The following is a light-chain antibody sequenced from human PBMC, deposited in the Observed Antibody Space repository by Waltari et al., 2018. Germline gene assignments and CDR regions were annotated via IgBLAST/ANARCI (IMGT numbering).Light chain of an antibody. CDR3: QQSYSTPPDT. Sequence: DIQMTQSPSSLSASVGDRVTISCRASQSIRIYLNWYQQKPGKAPKLLIYSASSLQSGVPSRFSGGGSGTDFTLTISSLQPEDFATYHCQQSYSTPPDTFGQGTKLEIK. CDR1: QSIRIY. J-gene: IGKJ2*01. V-gene: IGKV1-39*01. CDR2: SAS.